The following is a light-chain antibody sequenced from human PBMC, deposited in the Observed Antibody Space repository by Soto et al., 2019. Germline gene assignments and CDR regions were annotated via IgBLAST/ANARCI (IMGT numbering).Light chain of an antibody. Sequence: QSSKSQPPSASGAPGHSSTISCTGTSSDGGDYKYVSWYQQRPGKAPKLMIYEVSKRPSGVPDRFSGSKSGNTASLTVSGLQAEDEADYYCSSYAGSNKNVFGTGTKVTVL. CDR3: SSYAGSNKNV. J-gene: IGLJ1*01. CDR2: EVS. V-gene: IGLV2-8*01. CDR1: SSDGGDYKY.